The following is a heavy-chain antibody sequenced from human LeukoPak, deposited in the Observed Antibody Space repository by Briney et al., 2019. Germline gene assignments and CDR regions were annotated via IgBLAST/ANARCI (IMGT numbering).Heavy chain of an antibody. Sequence: GGSLRLSCAASGFTLSSYAMSWVRQAPGKGLEWVSAISDTGNTYHADSVKGRFTISRDSSKNTLFLQMNRLRPEDAAVYYCVREGGSDWYSGWFDPWGQGTLVTVSS. D-gene: IGHD6-19*01. J-gene: IGHJ5*02. CDR1: GFTLSSYA. CDR2: ISDTGNT. CDR3: VREGGSDWYSGWFDP. V-gene: IGHV3-23*01.